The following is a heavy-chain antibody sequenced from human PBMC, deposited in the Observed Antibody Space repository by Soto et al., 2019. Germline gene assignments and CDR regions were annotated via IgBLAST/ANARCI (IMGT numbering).Heavy chain of an antibody. CDR1: GGTFSSYA. V-gene: IGHV1-69*12. J-gene: IGHJ4*02. Sequence: QVQLVQSGAEVKKPGSSVKVSCKASGGTFSSYAISWVRQAPGQGLEWMGGIIPIFGTANYAQKFQGRVTITADESTSTAYMELSSLRSDDTAVYYCASALVPAADGELWYGEHFDYWGQGTLVTVSS. CDR2: IIPIFGTA. D-gene: IGHD2-2*01. CDR3: ASALVPAADGELWYGEHFDY.